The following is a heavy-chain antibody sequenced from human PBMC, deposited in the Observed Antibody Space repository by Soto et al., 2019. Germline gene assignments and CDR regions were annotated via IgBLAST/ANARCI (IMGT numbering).Heavy chain of an antibody. Sequence: QGQLVQSGAEVKMPGASVKVSCKASGYTFTRYGISWVRQAPGQGLEWMGWISGYNGDANYAQRFQGRVSMTIDTSTPTAYMELRTLTSDDTAVYYCAKNGHPPYYYYGLDVWGQGTTVTVSS. CDR2: ISGYNGDA. CDR3: AKNGHPPYYYYGLDV. D-gene: IGHD2-8*01. V-gene: IGHV1-18*01. J-gene: IGHJ6*02. CDR1: GYTFTRYG.